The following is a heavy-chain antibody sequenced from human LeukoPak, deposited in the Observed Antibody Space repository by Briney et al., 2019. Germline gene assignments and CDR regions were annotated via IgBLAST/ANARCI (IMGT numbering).Heavy chain of an antibody. CDR2: ISAYNGNT. Sequence: ASVKISCKASGYTFTSYGISWVRQAPGQGPEWMGWISAYNGNTNYAQKLQGRVTMTTDTSTSTAYMELRSLRSDDTAVFFQAKDGIRYFDWLKDYYYYYMDVWGKGTTVTVSS. D-gene: IGHD3-9*01. V-gene: IGHV1-18*01. CDR1: GYTFTSYG. J-gene: IGHJ6*03. CDR3: AKDGIRYFDWLKDYYYYYMDV.